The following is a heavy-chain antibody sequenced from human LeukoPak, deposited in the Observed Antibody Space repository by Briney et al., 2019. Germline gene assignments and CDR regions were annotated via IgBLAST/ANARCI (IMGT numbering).Heavy chain of an antibody. Sequence: ASVTVSCKVSGASLSETSIHWVRQAPGQWLEWMGGFDPEDGESIFAQRFQGRFSMTEDTSTDTAYMELRSLRPEDTAVYYCATADKWEPLDYWGQGTLVTVSS. V-gene: IGHV1-24*01. CDR3: ATADKWEPLDY. D-gene: IGHD1-26*01. CDR2: FDPEDGES. J-gene: IGHJ4*02. CDR1: GASLSETS.